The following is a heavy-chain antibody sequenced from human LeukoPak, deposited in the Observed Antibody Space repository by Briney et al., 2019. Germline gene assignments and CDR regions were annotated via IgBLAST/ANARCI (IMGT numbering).Heavy chain of an antibody. J-gene: IGHJ3*02. D-gene: IGHD3-16*01. V-gene: IGHV4-4*02. CDR3: ARDGSSMGPHAFDI. CDR1: GGSISSSNW. CDR2: IYHSGST. Sequence: SETLSLTCAVSGGSISSSNWWSWVRQPPGKGLEWIGEIYHSGSTNYNPSLKSRVTLSVDKSKNQFSLKLSSVTAADTAVYYCARDGSSMGPHAFDIWGQGTMVTVSS.